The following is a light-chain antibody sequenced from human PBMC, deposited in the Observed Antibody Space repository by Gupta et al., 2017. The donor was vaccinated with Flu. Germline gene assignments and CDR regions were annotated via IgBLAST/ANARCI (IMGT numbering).Light chain of an antibody. Sequence: QSALTQPASVSGSPGQSTTISCHGSSGDLGGYNYVSWYQQPPGKAPKLIIFEVSNRPTGVSNRFSGSKSGNTASLTISGLQAEDEADYYCSSYTNTNTLVVFGGGTKLTVL. CDR3: SSYTNTNTLVV. V-gene: IGLV2-14*01. CDR2: EVS. J-gene: IGLJ2*01. CDR1: SGDLGGYNY.